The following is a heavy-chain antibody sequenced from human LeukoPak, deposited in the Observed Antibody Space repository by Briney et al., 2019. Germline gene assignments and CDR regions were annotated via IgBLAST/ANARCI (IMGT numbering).Heavy chain of an antibody. Sequence: ASVKVSCKASGYTFTGYYMHWVRQAPGQGVEWMGRINPNSGGTNYAQKFQGRVTMTRHTSISTAYMELSRLRSDDTAVYYCARDLAVAGIRSWGQGTLVTVSS. CDR2: INPNSGGT. CDR3: ARDLAVAGIRS. V-gene: IGHV1-2*06. CDR1: GYTFTGYY. D-gene: IGHD6-19*01. J-gene: IGHJ5*02.